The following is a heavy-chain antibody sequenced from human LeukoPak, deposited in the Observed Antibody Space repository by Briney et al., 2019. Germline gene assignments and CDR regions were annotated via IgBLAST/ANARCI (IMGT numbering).Heavy chain of an antibody. J-gene: IGHJ3*02. V-gene: IGHV3-7*01. Sequence: GSLRLSCAASGFTFSSYWMSWVRQAPGKGLEWVANINQVGSEKYYVDSVKGRFTISRDNAKNSLYLQMNSLRAEDTAVYYCARRALLWFGELTQNDAFDIWGQGTMVTVSS. CDR1: GFTFSSYW. CDR3: ARRALLWFGELTQNDAFDI. D-gene: IGHD3-10*01. CDR2: INQVGSEK.